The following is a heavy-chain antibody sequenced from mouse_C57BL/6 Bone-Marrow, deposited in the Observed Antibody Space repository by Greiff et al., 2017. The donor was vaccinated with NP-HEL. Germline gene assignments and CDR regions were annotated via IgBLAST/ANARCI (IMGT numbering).Heavy chain of an antibody. D-gene: IGHD2-1*01. V-gene: IGHV1-19*01. CDR1: GYTFTDYY. CDR2: INPYNGGT. Sequence: EVQLQQSGPVLVKPGASVKMSCKASGYTFTDYYMNWVKQSHGKSLEWIGVINPYNGGTSYNQKFKGKATLTVDKSSSTAYMELNSLTSEDSAVYYCARSSGKPYGTPFAYWGQGTLVTVSA. J-gene: IGHJ3*01. CDR3: ARSSGKPYGTPFAY.